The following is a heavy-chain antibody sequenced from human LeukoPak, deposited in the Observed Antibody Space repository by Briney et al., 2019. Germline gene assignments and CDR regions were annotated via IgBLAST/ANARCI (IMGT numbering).Heavy chain of an antibody. CDR3: ARAGWFGELYGPLDF. CDR2: INHSGST. CDR1: GESFNNYY. Sequence: SETLSLTCAVYGESFNNYYWTWIRQSPGKGLVWIGEINHSGSTNYNPSLKSRVTISVDPSKNQFSLKLTSVIAADTAVYYCARAGWFGELYGPLDFWGQGTLVTVSS. J-gene: IGHJ4*02. D-gene: IGHD3-10*01. V-gene: IGHV4-34*01.